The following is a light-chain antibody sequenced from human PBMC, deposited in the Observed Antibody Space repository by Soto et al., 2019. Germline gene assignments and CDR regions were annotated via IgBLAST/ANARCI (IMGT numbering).Light chain of an antibody. J-gene: IGKJ2*01. CDR3: MQDTHWPYT. CDR2: TVS. V-gene: IGKV2-30*01. Sequence: DVVMTQSPLSLPVTLGQPASISCRSSQSLVYSDGNTYLNWFQQRPGHSPRRLIYTVSNRDSGVQGRFSGSGSGTDFTLKISRVEAEDVGVYYYMQDTHWPYTFGQGTKLEIK. CDR1: QSLVYSDGNTY.